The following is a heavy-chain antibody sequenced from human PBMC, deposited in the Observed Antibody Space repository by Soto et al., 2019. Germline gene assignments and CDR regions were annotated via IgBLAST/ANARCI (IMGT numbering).Heavy chain of an antibody. CDR3: ARTYSSSWSPFEY. V-gene: IGHV4-34*01. CDR1: GGSFSGYY. Sequence: QVQLQQWGAGLLKPSETLSLTCAVYGGSFSGYYWSWIRQPPGKGLEWIGEINHSGSTNYNPSLKRRVPISVDTSTNQFSRKLSSVPAADTAVYYCARTYSSSWSPFEYWGQGTLVTVSS. CDR2: INHSGST. J-gene: IGHJ4*02. D-gene: IGHD6-13*01.